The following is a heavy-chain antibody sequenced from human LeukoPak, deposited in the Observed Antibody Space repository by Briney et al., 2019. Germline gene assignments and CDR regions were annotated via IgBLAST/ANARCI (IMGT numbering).Heavy chain of an antibody. CDR2: ISYDGSNK. D-gene: IGHD4-17*01. CDR3: AKDAYDYGDSGWFDP. Sequence: GGSLRLSCAASGFTFSSYGMHWVRQAPGKGLEWVAVISYDGSNKYYADSVKGRFTISRDNSKNTLYLQMNSLRAEDTAVYYCAKDAYDYGDSGWFDPWGQGTLVTVSS. V-gene: IGHV3-30*18. CDR1: GFTFSSYG. J-gene: IGHJ5*02.